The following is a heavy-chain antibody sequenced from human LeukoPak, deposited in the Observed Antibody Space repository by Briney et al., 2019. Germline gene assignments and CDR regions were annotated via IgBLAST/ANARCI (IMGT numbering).Heavy chain of an antibody. V-gene: IGHV1-18*01. Sequence: GASVKVSCKASGGTFSSYAISWVRQAPGQGLEWMGWISAYNGNTNYAQKLQGRVTMTTDTSTSTAYMELRSLRSDDTAVYYCARSQWLLYYFDYWGQGTLVTVSS. CDR1: GGTFSSYA. D-gene: IGHD6-19*01. J-gene: IGHJ4*02. CDR3: ARSQWLLYYFDY. CDR2: ISAYNGNT.